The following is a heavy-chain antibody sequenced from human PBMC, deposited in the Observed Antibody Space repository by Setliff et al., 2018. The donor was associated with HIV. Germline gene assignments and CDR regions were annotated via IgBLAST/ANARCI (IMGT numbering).Heavy chain of an antibody. D-gene: IGHD3-22*01. CDR3: AREVDYYDSSRYLLLYYFDS. J-gene: IGHJ4*02. CDR1: GGSISSGGYS. V-gene: IGHV4-30-2*01. Sequence: SLTCAVSGGSISSGGYSWTWIRQPPGKGLEWIAHIFHSGRIYYNPTLKSRVTMSVDRSKNHLSLNVTSVTAADTAVYYCAREVDYYDSSRYLLLYYFDSWGQGTLVTVS. CDR2: IFHSGRI.